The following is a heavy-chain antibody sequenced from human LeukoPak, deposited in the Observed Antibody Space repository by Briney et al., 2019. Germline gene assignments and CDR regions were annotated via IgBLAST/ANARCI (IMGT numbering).Heavy chain of an antibody. D-gene: IGHD6-13*01. CDR1: GGSFSGYY. Sequence: LSLTCAVYGGSFSGYYWSWIRQPPGKGLEWVGFIRSKAYDGTAEYAASVKGRFTISRDDSKSIAYLQMNSLKTEDTAVYYCTRDEYSSSWDWGQGTLVTVSS. J-gene: IGHJ4*02. CDR3: TRDEYSSSWD. CDR2: IRSKAYDGTA. V-gene: IGHV3-49*03.